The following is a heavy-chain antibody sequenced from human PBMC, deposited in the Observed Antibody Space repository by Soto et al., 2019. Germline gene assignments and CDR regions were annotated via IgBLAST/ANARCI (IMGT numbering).Heavy chain of an antibody. V-gene: IGHV4-4*02. D-gene: IGHD3-16*01. J-gene: IGHJ5*02. CDR2: IYHSGST. Sequence: SETLSLTCAVSGGSISSSNWWSWVRQPPGKGLEWIGEIYHSGSTNYNPSLKSRVTISVDKSKNQFSLKLSSVTAEDTAVYYCARWPGDGKGWFDPWGQGTLVTVSS. CDR3: ARWPGDGKGWFDP. CDR1: GGSISSSNW.